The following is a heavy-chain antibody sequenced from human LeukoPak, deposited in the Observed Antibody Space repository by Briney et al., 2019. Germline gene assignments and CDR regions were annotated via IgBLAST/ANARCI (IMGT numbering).Heavy chain of an antibody. CDR3: AKEVSTSSGEFDY. Sequence: GGSLRLSCAASGFTFSDYNMRWIRQAPGKGLEWVSSISRSGSTKYYADSVKGRFTISRDNAKNSLFLQMNSLRAEDTAVYYCAKEVSTSSGEFDYWGQGTLVTVSS. D-gene: IGHD5/OR15-5a*01. CDR1: GFTFSDYN. CDR2: ISRSGSTK. V-gene: IGHV3-11*01. J-gene: IGHJ4*02.